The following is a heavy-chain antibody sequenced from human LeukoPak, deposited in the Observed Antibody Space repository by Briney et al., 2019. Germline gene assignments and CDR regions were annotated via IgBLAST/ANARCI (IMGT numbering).Heavy chain of an antibody. J-gene: IGHJ3*02. CDR2: ISYDGSNK. CDR1: GFTFSSYG. CDR3: AKVLSGELWFGELFVFDI. Sequence: PGGSLRLSCAASGFTFSSYGMHWVRQPPGKGLEWVAVISYDGSNKYYADSVKGRFTISRDNSKHTLYLQMNSLRAEDTAVYYCAKVLSGELWFGELFVFDIWGQGTMVTVSS. D-gene: IGHD3-10*01. V-gene: IGHV3-30*18.